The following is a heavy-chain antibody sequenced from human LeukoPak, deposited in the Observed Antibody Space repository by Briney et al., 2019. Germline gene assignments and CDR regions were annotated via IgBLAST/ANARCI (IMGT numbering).Heavy chain of an antibody. CDR2: ISSSSSHI. V-gene: IGHV3-21*01. CDR3: ARDLLGQWGFVDY. D-gene: IGHD2-15*01. J-gene: IGHJ4*02. Sequence: GGSLRLSCAASGFTFSSYSMNWVRQAPGKGLEWVSSISSSSSHIYYADSVKGRFTISRDNAKNSLYLQMNSLRAEDTAVYYCARDLLGQWGFVDYWGQGTLVTVSS. CDR1: GFTFSSYS.